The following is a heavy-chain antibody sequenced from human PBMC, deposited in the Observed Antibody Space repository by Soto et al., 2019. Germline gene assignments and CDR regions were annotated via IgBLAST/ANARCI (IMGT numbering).Heavy chain of an antibody. V-gene: IGHV1-69*01. CDR3: ARVTSMVRGVIDNWFDP. CDR1: VGTFSSYP. CDR2: IIPRYGPA. D-gene: IGHD3-10*01. Sequence: QVPLVQSGAEVKKPGSSVTVSCKASVGTFSSYPIHWGHKAPGQGLEWMGGIIPRYGPAKYAQRFQGKVTITANESTTTVYMELTILTSQETAVYYCARVTSMVRGVIDNWFDPWGHGTLVTVSS. J-gene: IGHJ5*02.